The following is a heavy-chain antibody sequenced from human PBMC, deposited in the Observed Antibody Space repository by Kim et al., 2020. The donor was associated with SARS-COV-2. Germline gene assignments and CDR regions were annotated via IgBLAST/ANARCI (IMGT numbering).Heavy chain of an antibody. Sequence: GGSLRLSCAASGFTVSSNYMSWVRQAPGKGLEWVSVIYSGGSTYYADSVKGRFTISRDNSKNTLYLQMNSLRAEDTAVYYCARDQRSGYCSGGSCYFRWGQGTLVTVSS. CDR2: IYSGGST. CDR1: GFTVSSNY. J-gene: IGHJ4*02. D-gene: IGHD2-15*01. CDR3: ARDQRSGYCSGGSCYFR. V-gene: IGHV3-66*01.